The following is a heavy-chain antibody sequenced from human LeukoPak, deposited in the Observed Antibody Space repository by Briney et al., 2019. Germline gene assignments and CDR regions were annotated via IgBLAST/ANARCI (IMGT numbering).Heavy chain of an antibody. Sequence: GGSLRLSCAASGFTFSSYAMSWIRQAPGKGLEWVSPISGSGGSTYYADSVRGRFTISRDNSKNTLYLQMNSLRAEDTAVYYCAKVRTTVTTPPYFDYWGQGTLVTVSS. J-gene: IGHJ4*02. CDR3: AKVRTTVTTPPYFDY. V-gene: IGHV3-23*01. CDR1: GFTFSSYA. D-gene: IGHD4-17*01. CDR2: ISGSGGST.